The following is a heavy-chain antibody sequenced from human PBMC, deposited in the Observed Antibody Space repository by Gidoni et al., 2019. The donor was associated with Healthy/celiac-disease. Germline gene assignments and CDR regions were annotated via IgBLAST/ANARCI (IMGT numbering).Heavy chain of an antibody. V-gene: IGHV3-23*01. CDR1: GFTFSSYA. J-gene: IGHJ3*02. Sequence: EVQLLESGGGLVQPGGSLRLSCAASGFTFSSYAMSWVRQAPGKGLECVSAISGSGGSTYYADSVKGRFTISRDNSKNTLYLQMNSLRAEDTAVYYCAKAMTYYDSSGYYPPGYAFDIWGQGTMVTVSS. CDR3: AKAMTYYDSSGYYPPGYAFDI. CDR2: ISGSGGST. D-gene: IGHD3-22*01.